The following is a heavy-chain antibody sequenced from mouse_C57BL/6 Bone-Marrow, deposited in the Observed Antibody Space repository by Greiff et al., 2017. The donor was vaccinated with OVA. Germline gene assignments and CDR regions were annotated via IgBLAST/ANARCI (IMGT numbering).Heavy chain of an antibody. CDR2: INPGSGGT. J-gene: IGHJ1*03. CDR3: ARRRRWLLLTYWYFDV. V-gene: IGHV1-54*01. D-gene: IGHD2-3*01. Sequence: LQESGAELVRPGTSVKVSCKASGYAFTNYLIEWVKQRPGQGLEWIGVINPGSGGTNYNEKFKGKATLTADKSSSTAYMQLSSLTSEDSAVYFCARRRRWLLLTYWYFDVWGTGTTVTVSS. CDR1: GYAFTNYL.